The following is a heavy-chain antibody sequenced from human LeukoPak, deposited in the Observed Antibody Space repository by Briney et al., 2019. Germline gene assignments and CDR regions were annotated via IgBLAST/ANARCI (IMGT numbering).Heavy chain of an antibody. CDR1: GYSISSGYY. CDR2: IYHSGST. Sequence: SETLSLTCTVSGYSISSGYYWGWIRQPPGKGLEWIGSIYHSGSTYYNPSLKSRVTISVDTSKNQFSLKLSSVTAADTAVYYCARIKSIAAAGGFDYWGQGTLVTVSS. D-gene: IGHD6-13*01. CDR3: ARIKSIAAAGGFDY. V-gene: IGHV4-38-2*02. J-gene: IGHJ4*02.